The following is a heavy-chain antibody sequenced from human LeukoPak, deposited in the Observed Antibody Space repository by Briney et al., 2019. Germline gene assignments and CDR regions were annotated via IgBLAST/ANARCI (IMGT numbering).Heavy chain of an antibody. CDR3: ARDGGGYSSSIYFDY. V-gene: IGHV4-59*01. CDR2: IYYSGST. Sequence: PSETLSLTCSVSGVSISSYYWSWIRQPPGKGLEWIGYIYYSGSTNYNPSLKSRVTISVDTSKNQFSLKLSSVTAADTAVYYCARDGGGYSSSIYFDYWGQGTLVTVSS. D-gene: IGHD6-6*01. J-gene: IGHJ4*02. CDR1: GVSISSYY.